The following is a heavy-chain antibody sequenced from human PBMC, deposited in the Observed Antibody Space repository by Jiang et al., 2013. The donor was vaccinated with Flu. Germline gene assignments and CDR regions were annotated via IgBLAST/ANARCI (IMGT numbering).Heavy chain of an antibody. CDR2: IIPILGIA. CDR3: ERVERTYYDTAYYFDY. J-gene: IGHJ4*02. Sequence: SGAEVKKPGSSVKVSCKASGGTFSSYTISWVRQAPGQGLEWMGRIIPILGIANYAQKFQGRVTITADKSTSTAYMELSSLRSEDTAVYYCERVERTYYDTAYYFDYWGQGTLVTVSS. V-gene: IGHV1-69*04. CDR1: GGTFSSYT. D-gene: IGHD3-9*01.